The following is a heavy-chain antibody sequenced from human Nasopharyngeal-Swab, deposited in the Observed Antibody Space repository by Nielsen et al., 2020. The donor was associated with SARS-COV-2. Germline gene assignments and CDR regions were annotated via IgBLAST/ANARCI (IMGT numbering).Heavy chain of an antibody. V-gene: IGHV3-23*01. J-gene: IGHJ4*02. CDR1: GFTFSSYA. D-gene: IGHD3-22*01. Sequence: ETLSLTCAASGFTFSSYAMSWVLQAPGKGLEWVSAISGSGGSTYYADSVKGRFTISRDNSKNTLYLQMNSLRAEDTAVYYCAKALNYYDSSGYSLGHWGQGTLVTVSS. CDR2: ISGSGGST. CDR3: AKALNYYDSSGYSLGH.